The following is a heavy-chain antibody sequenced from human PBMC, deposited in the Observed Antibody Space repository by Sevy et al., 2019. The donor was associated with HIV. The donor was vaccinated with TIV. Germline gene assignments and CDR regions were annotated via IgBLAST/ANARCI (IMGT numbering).Heavy chain of an antibody. V-gene: IGHV3-21*01. CDR1: GFTFSSYA. Sequence: GGSLRLSCAASGFTFSSYAMHWVRQAPGKGLEWVSSISSSSSYIYYTDSVKGRFTISRDNAKNSLYLQMNSLRAEDTAVYYCARGGFDGIFDPWGQGTLVTVSS. CDR2: ISSSSSYI. J-gene: IGHJ5*02. CDR3: ARGGFDGIFDP. D-gene: IGHD1-26*01.